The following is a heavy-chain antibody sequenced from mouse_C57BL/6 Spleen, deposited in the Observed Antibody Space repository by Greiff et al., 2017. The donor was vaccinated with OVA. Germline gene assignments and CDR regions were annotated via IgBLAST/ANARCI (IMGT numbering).Heavy chain of an antibody. Sequence: EVQLVESGGGLVQPKGSLKLSCAASGFSFNTYAMNWVRQAPGKGLEWVARIRSKSNNYATYYADSVKDRFTISRDDSESMLYLQMNNLKTEDTAMYYCVRQDYGSRAPDYAMDYWGQGTSVTVSS. CDR2: IRSKSNNYAT. CDR3: VRQDYGSRAPDYAMDY. V-gene: IGHV10-1*01. D-gene: IGHD1-1*01. J-gene: IGHJ4*01. CDR1: GFSFNTYA.